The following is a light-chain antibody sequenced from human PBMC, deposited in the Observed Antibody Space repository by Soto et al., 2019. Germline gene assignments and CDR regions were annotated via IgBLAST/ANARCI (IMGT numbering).Light chain of an antibody. CDR2: EVT. V-gene: IGLV2-23*02. Sequence: QSALTQPASVSGSPGQSITISCTGTSSDVGSYDLVSWYQQHPGKAPKVIIHEVTKRPSGVSDRFSGSKTGNTASLTISGLQAEDEAEYYCSSYVSGSTSVLFGGGTKVTVL. CDR3: SSYVSGSTSVL. CDR1: SSDVGSYDL. J-gene: IGLJ2*01.